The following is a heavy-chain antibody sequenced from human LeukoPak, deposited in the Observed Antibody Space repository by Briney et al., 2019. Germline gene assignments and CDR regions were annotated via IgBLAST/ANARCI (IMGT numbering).Heavy chain of an antibody. CDR3: ARRVDGSGRYRGYYYYYMDV. Sequence: GESLTLSCAVSRFSFSSYCMHWVRQAPGEGLEWVACIQYDGRNEQYTDSGKGRFSISRDNAKNSLYLQMNSLRAEDTALYYCARRVDGSGRYRGYYYYYMDVWGKGTTVTISS. J-gene: IGHJ6*03. D-gene: IGHD3-10*01. CDR1: RFSFSSYC. V-gene: IGHV3-30*12. CDR2: IQYDGRNE.